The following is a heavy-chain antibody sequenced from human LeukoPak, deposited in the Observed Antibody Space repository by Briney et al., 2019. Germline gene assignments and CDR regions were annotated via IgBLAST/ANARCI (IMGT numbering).Heavy chain of an antibody. CDR1: GGSISSYY. CDR3: ARVPPGYSSGWYLDY. J-gene: IGHJ4*02. D-gene: IGHD6-19*01. Sequence: SETLSLTCTVSGGSISSYYWSWIRQPARKGLEWIGRIYTSGSTNYNPSLKSRVTISVDKSKNQFSLKLSSVTAADTAVYYCARVPPGYSSGWYLDYWGQGTLVTVSS. V-gene: IGHV4-4*07. CDR2: IYTSGST.